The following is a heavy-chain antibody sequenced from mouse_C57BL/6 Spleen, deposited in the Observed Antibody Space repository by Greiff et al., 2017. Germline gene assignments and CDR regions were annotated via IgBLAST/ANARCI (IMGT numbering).Heavy chain of an antibody. V-gene: IGHV1-4*01. D-gene: IGHD2-5*01. J-gene: IGHJ4*01. CDR2: INPSSGYT. Sequence: QVQLKQSGAELARPGASVKMSCKASGYTFTSYTMHWVNQRPGQGLEWIGYINPSSGYTKYNQKFKDKATLTADKSSSPAYMQLSSLTSEDSAVYDCARTGSKGSFYAMDYWGQGTSVTVSS. CDR1: GYTFTSYT. CDR3: ARTGSKGSFYAMDY.